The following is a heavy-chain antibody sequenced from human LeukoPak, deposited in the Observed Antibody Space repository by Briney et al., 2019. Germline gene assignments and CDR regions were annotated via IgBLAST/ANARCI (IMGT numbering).Heavy chain of an antibody. D-gene: IGHD4-17*01. CDR2: ISTAGDT. J-gene: IGHJ2*01. CDR1: GFTFSIYD. Sequence: GGSLRLSCAASGFTFSIYDMHWVRLAAGKGLEWVSSISTAGDTFCPGSVKGRFTISRENAKNSLYPQMDSLRAEDTAVYYCARAFPNYGDYWYFDLWGRGTLVTVSS. V-gene: IGHV3-13*01. CDR3: ARAFPNYGDYWYFDL.